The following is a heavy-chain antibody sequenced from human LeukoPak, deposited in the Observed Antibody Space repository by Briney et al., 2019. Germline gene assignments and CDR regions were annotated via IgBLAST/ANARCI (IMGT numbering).Heavy chain of an antibody. J-gene: IGHJ4*02. V-gene: IGHV1-18*01. CDR1: GYTFTSSG. CDR2: ISAYNGNT. D-gene: IGHD3-9*01. Sequence: ASVKVSCKASGYTFTSSGISWVRQAPGQSLEWMGWISAYNGNTNYAQKLQGRVTMTTDTSTSTAYMELRSLRSDDTAVYYCARDGSELRYFDRYFDYWGQGTLVTVSS. CDR3: ARDGSELRYFDRYFDY.